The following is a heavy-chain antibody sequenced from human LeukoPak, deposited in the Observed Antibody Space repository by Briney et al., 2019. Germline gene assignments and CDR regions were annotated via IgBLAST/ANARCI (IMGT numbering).Heavy chain of an antibody. CDR3: ARWLQRPIDL. J-gene: IGHJ5*02. D-gene: IGHD5-24*01. Sequence: GGPLRLSCAATGFSFTSYAMSWVRQAPGKGLEWVSAISTSGGDTYYVVSVKGRFTISRDNSKNTLYLQMNSLRADDTAIYYCARWLQRPIDLWGQGTLVTVSS. V-gene: IGHV3-23*01. CDR1: GFSFTSYA. CDR2: ISTSGGDT.